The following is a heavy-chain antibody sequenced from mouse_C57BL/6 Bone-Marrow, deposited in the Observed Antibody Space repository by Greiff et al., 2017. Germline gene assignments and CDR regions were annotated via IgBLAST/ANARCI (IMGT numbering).Heavy chain of an antibody. CDR2: ISSGGSYT. V-gene: IGHV5-6*01. CDR3: ARYDYAAMDY. CDR1: GFTFSSYG. J-gene: IGHJ4*01. Sequence: EVKVVESGGDLVKPGGSLTLSCAASGFTFSSYGMSWVRQTPDKRLEWVATISSGGSYTYYPDSVKGRFTISRDNAKNTLYLQMSSLKSEDTAMYYCARYDYAAMDYWGQGTSVTVSS.